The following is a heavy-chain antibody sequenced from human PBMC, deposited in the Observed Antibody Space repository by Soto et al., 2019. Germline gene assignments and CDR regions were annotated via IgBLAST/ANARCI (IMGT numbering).Heavy chain of an antibody. V-gene: IGHV1-46*01. CDR2: INPSGGST. CDR1: GYTFTSYY. D-gene: IGHD3-22*01. J-gene: IGHJ3*02. Sequence: GASVKVSCKASGYTFTSYYMHWVRQAPGQGLEWMGIINPSGGSTSYAQKFQGRVTMTRDTSTSTVYMDLRSLRSEDTAVYYCARAGYYDSSGYDGFDIWGQGTMVTVSS. CDR3: ARAGYYDSSGYDGFDI.